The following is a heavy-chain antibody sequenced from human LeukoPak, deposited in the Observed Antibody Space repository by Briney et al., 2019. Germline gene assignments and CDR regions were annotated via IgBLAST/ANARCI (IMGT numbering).Heavy chain of an antibody. CDR1: GGSMSSSSYY. J-gene: IGHJ3*02. Sequence: SEALSLTCTVSGGSMSSSSYYWGWIRQPPGKGLEWIGSIYYSGSTYYNPSLKSRVTISVDTSKNQFSLKLSSVTAADTAVYYCARASSGWSQTDAFDIWGQGTMVTVSS. CDR3: ARASSGWSQTDAFDI. CDR2: IYYSGST. D-gene: IGHD6-19*01. V-gene: IGHV4-39*01.